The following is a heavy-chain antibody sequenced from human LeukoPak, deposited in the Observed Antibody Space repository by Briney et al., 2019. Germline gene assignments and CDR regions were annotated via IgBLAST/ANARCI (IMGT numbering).Heavy chain of an antibody. V-gene: IGHV1-24*01. CDR3: ATCRAYSYAIRYPLD. J-gene: IGHJ4*02. Sequence: ASVKVSCKVSGYTLTELSMHWVRQAPGKGLEWMGGFDPEDGETIYAQKFQGRVTMTEDTSTDKAYMELSSLRSEDMDVYYCATCRAYSYAIRYPLDWGPGTLVTVSS. D-gene: IGHD5-18*01. CDR1: GYTLTELS. CDR2: FDPEDGET.